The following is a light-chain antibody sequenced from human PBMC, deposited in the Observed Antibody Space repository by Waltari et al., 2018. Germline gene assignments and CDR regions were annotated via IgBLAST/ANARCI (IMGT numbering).Light chain of an antibody. CDR3: AAWDDSLSGRV. Sequence: QSVLTQPPSASGTPGQRVTISCSGSRSNLATNYVYWYQQLPGTAPKLLIYRNNQRPSGVPDRFSGSKSGTSASLAISGLRSEDEADYYCAAWDDSLSGRVFGGGTKVTVL. CDR1: RSNLATNY. CDR2: RNN. J-gene: IGLJ3*02. V-gene: IGLV1-47*01.